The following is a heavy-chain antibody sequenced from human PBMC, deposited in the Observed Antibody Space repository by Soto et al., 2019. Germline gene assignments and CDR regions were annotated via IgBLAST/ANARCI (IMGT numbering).Heavy chain of an antibody. J-gene: IGHJ5*02. Sequence: GALRLSCAASGFTFSTYAMSWVRQAPGKGLEWVSAISGSGGSTYYADSVKGRFTISRDNSKNTLYLQMNSLRAEDTAVYYCAKDPWASPHPFDPWGQGTLVTVSS. CDR2: ISGSGGST. D-gene: IGHD5-12*01. CDR3: AKDPWASPHPFDP. V-gene: IGHV3-23*01. CDR1: GFTFSTYA.